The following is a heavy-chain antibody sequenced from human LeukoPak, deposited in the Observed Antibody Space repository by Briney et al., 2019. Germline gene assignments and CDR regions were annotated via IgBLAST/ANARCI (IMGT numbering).Heavy chain of an antibody. CDR3: ARASTYYYDSSPVGYFDY. D-gene: IGHD3-22*01. Sequence: ASVKVSCKASGYTFTSYGIIWVRQAPGQGLEWMGWISAYNGNTNYAQKLQGRVTMTTDTSTSTAYMELRSLRSDDTAVYYCARASTYYYDSSPVGYFDYWGQGTLVTVSS. J-gene: IGHJ4*02. CDR1: GYTFTSYG. V-gene: IGHV1-18*01. CDR2: ISAYNGNT.